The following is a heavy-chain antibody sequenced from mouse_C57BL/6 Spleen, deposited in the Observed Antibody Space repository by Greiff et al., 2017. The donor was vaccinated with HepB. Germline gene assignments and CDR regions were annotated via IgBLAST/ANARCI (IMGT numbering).Heavy chain of an antibody. CDR2: IDPETGGT. V-gene: IGHV1-15*01. Sequence: VKLQESGAELVRPRASVTLSCKASGYTFTDYEMHWVKQTPVHGLEWIGAIDPETGGTAYNQKFKGKAILTADKSSSTAYMELRSLTSEDSAVYYCTRRELGVAMDYWGQGTSVTVSS. J-gene: IGHJ4*01. D-gene: IGHD4-1*01. CDR3: TRRELGVAMDY. CDR1: GYTFTDYE.